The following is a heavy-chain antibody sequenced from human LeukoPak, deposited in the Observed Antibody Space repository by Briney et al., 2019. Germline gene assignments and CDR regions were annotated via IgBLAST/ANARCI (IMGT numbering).Heavy chain of an antibody. D-gene: IGHD2-21*02. V-gene: IGHV3-43*02. Sequence: GGSLRLSCAASGFTFDDYAMHWVRQAPGKGLEWVSLISGDGGSTYYADSVKGRFTISRDNSKNSLYLQMNSLRTEDTALYCCAKDQIYCGGDCQYDYWGREPWSPSPQ. CDR2: ISGDGGST. CDR3: AKDQIYCGGDCQYDY. CDR1: GFTFDDYA. J-gene: IGHJ4*02.